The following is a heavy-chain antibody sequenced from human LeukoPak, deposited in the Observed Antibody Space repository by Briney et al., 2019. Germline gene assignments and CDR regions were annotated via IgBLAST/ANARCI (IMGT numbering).Heavy chain of an antibody. CDR3: ARGRYYGSGSYYPYYYYGMDV. D-gene: IGHD3-10*01. CDR2: MNPNSGNT. CDR1: GYTVTSYD. V-gene: IGHV1-8*01. J-gene: IGHJ6*02. Sequence: ASVKVSCKASGYTVTSYDINWVRQATGQGLEWMGWMNPNSGNTGYAQKFQGRVTMTRNTSISTAYMELSSLRSEVTAVYYCARGRYYGSGSYYPYYYYGMDVWGQGTTVTVSS.